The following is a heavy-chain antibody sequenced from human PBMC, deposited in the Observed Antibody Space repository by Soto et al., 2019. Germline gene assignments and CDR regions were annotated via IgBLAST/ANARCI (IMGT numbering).Heavy chain of an antibody. Sequence: QVQLVESGGGLVKPGGSLRLSCAASGFTFSDYYMSWIHQAPGKGLEWVSYISSSGSAVYYADSVKGRFTISRDNAKNSLYLQMNSLRVEDTAVYYCAREYSSSSRLTIAAWGQGTLVTVSS. J-gene: IGHJ5*02. V-gene: IGHV3-11*01. CDR2: ISSSGSAV. CDR1: GFTFSDYY. CDR3: AREYSSSSRLTIAA. D-gene: IGHD6-6*01.